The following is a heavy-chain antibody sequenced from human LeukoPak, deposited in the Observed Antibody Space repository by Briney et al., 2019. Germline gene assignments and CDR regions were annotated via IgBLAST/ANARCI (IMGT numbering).Heavy chain of an antibody. D-gene: IGHD3-16*02. CDR1: GGSISSYY. CDR3: ARDFSMITFGGVISRPYYFDY. CDR2: IYYSGST. V-gene: IGHV4-59*12. J-gene: IGHJ4*01. Sequence: PSETLSLTCTVSGGSISSYYWSWIRQPPGKGLEWIGYIYYSGSTNYNPSLKSRVPISVDTSKNQFSLKLSSVTAADTAVYYCARDFSMITFGGVISRPYYFDYW.